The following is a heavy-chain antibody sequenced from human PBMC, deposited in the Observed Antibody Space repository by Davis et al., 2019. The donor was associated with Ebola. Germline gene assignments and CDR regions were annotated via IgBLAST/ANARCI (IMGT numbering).Heavy chain of an antibody. D-gene: IGHD1-26*01. Sequence: PGGSLRLSCAASGFTFGSYAMTWARQVPGKGLEWVSAVTSSGGSTYYANSVKGRFTISRDNSKNTLFLQLNSLGVEDTAVYFCVKDTSNIWFDIWGQGTMITVSS. CDR3: VKDTSNIWFDI. CDR2: VTSSGGST. V-gene: IGHV3-23*01. CDR1: GFTFGSYA. J-gene: IGHJ3*02.